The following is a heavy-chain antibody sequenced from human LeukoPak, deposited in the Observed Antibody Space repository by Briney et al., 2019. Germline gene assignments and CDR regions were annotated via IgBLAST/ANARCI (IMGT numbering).Heavy chain of an antibody. D-gene: IGHD4-17*01. CDR1: GGSFSGYY. V-gene: IGHV4-34*01. Sequence: SETQSLTCAVYGGSFSGYYWSWIRQPPGKGLEWIGEINHSGSTNYNPSLKSRVTISVDTSKNQFSLKLSSVTAADTAVYYCARGYGDYDYWGQGTLVTVSS. CDR2: INHSGST. CDR3: ARGYGDYDY. J-gene: IGHJ4*02.